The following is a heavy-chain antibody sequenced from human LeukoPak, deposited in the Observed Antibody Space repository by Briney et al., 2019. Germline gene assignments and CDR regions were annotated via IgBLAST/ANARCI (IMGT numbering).Heavy chain of an antibody. D-gene: IGHD3-10*01. J-gene: IGHJ3*02. V-gene: IGHV1-8*01. CDR3: ARVRSTDAFDI. CDR1: WFTFTSYD. CDR2: MNPNSGNT. Sequence: ASVKVSFKGSWFTFTSYDINWVRPATGQGLEGMGWMNPNSGNTGYAQKFQGRVTMTRNTSISTAYMELSSLRSEDTAVYYCARVRSTDAFDIWGQGTMVTVSS.